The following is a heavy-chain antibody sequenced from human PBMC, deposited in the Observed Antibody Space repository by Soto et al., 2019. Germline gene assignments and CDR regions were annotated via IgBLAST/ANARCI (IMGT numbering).Heavy chain of an antibody. CDR2: IYYSGST. CDR1: GGSISSSSYY. D-gene: IGHD6-19*01. Sequence: SETLSLTCTVSGGSISSSSYYWGWIRQPPGKGLEWIGSIYYSGSTYYNPSLKGRVTISVDTSKNQFSLKLSSVTAADTAVYYCAKESSGRGDWFDPWGQGTLVTVSS. J-gene: IGHJ5*02. V-gene: IGHV4-39*02. CDR3: AKESSGRGDWFDP.